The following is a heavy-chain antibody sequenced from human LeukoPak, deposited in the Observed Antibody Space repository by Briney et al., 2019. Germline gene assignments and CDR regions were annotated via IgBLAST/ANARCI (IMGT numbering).Heavy chain of an antibody. CDR1: GFTFDDYT. Sequence: GGSLRLSCAASGFTFDDYTMHWVRQAPGKGLEWVSAISGSGDSTYYADSVKGRFTISRDNSKNTLYLQMNSLRAEDTAVYYCAKSITMFGGLLMGSKYARDVWGQGTTVTFS. CDR3: AKSITMFGGLLMGSKYARDV. J-gene: IGHJ6*02. CDR2: ISGSGDST. D-gene: IGHD3-10*02. V-gene: IGHV3-23*01.